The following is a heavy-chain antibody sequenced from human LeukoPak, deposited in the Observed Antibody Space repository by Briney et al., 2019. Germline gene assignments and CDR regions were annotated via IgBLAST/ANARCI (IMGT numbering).Heavy chain of an antibody. V-gene: IGHV3-21*01. J-gene: IGHJ6*02. CDR3: ARDRYNWNDYYYYGMDV. Sequence: GGSLRLSCAASGFTFSSYTMNWVRQAPGKGLEWVSSISSSSSYIYYADSVKGRFTISRDNAKNSLYLQMNSLRAEDTAVYYCARDRYNWNDYYYYGMDVWGQGTTVTVSS. CDR2: ISSSSSYI. CDR1: GFTFSSYT. D-gene: IGHD1-20*01.